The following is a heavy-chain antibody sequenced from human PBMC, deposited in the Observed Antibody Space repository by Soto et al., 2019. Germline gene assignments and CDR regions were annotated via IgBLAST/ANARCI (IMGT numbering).Heavy chain of an antibody. CDR1: GYTFTGQF. Sequence: GASVKVSCKASGYTFTGQFMHWVRQAPGQGLEWMGWINPNSGETIYAQKFQGRVTMTEDTSTDTAYMELSSLRSEDTAVYYCATLLGYCSSTSCPFDYWGQGTLVTVSS. CDR2: INPNSGET. D-gene: IGHD2-2*01. J-gene: IGHJ4*02. CDR3: ATLLGYCSSTSCPFDY. V-gene: IGHV1-2*02.